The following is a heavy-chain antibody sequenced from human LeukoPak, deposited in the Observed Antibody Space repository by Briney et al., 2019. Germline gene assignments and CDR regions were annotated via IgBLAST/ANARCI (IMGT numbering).Heavy chain of an antibody. CDR3: AKKSETTYYDILTGYPAGEDY. J-gene: IGHJ4*02. CDR2: ISSSGSTI. V-gene: IGHV3-11*01. Sequence: GGSLRLSCAASGFTFSDYYMSWIRQAPGKGLEWVSYISSSGSTIYYADSVKGRFTISRDNAKNSLYLQMNSLRAEDTAVYYCAKKSETTYYDILTGYPAGEDYWGQGTLVTVSS. D-gene: IGHD3-9*01. CDR1: GFTFSDYY.